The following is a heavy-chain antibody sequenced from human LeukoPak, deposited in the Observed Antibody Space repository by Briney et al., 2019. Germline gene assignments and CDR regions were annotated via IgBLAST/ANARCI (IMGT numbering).Heavy chain of an antibody. CDR1: CGSFSDYY. CDR2: INLSRST. J-gene: IGHJ4*02. V-gene: IGHV4-34*01. Sequence: PSETLSLTCAVYCGSFSDYYWSWIRQPPGKGLEWIGEINLSRSTNYNPSLKSRVTISLDTSKNQFSLKLSSVTAADTAVYYCASVVVTAISSHSDYWGQRTLVTVSS. CDR3: ASVVVTAISSHSDY. D-gene: IGHD2-21*02.